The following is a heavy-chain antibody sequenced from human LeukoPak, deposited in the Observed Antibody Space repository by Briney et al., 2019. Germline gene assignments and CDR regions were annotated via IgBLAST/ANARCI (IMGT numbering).Heavy chain of an antibody. V-gene: IGHV1-3*03. J-gene: IGHJ4*02. D-gene: IGHD6-13*01. CDR2: INAGNGNT. CDR1: GYTFTSYA. CDR3: ARGREQQQIFDY. Sequence: ASVKVSCKASGYTFTSYAMHWVRQAPGQRLEWMGWINAGNGNTKYSQEFQGRVTITRDTSASTAYMELSSLRSEDMAVYYCARGREQQQIFDYWGQGTLVTVSS.